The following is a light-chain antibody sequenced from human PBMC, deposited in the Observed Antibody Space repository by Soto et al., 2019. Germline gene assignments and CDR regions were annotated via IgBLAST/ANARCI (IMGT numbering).Light chain of an antibody. V-gene: IGKV3-15*01. CDR1: RSAASN. J-gene: IGKJ1*01. CDR3: QQYNYWPWT. CDR2: GSS. Sequence: ETVMTQSPATLSVSPGERATLSCGASRSAASNLAWYQHKPGQAPRLLIYGSSTRATGIPARFSGSGSGTEFTLTISSLHSEDFAIYYCQQYNYWPWTFGQGTKVEIK.